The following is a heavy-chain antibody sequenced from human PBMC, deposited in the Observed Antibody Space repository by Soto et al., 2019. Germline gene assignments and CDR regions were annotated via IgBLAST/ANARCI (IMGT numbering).Heavy chain of an antibody. D-gene: IGHD3-3*01. J-gene: IGHJ4*02. CDR3: ARDRGAGDYDFWSGYYSSTYFDY. Sequence: EVQLVESGGGLVKPGGSLRLSCAASGFTFSSYSMNWVRQAPGKGLEWVSSISSSSSYIYYADSVKGRFTISRDNAKNSLYLQVNSLRAEDTAVYYCARDRGAGDYDFWSGYYSSTYFDYWGQGTLVTVSS. CDR1: GFTFSSYS. V-gene: IGHV3-21*01. CDR2: ISSSSSYI.